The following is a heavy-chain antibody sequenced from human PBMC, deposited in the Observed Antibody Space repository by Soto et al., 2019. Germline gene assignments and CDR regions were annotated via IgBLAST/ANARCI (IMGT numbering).Heavy chain of an antibody. CDR2: ISGKNGNT. D-gene: IGHD6-19*01. CDR1: GYTFTSYG. V-gene: IGHV1-18*01. CDR3: ARDSFPLLSVAGTDFDY. J-gene: IGHJ4*02. Sequence: QVQLVQSGAEVKKLGASVKVSCKASGYTFTSYGISWVRQAPGQGLEWMGWISGKNGNTNYAQKLQGRVTMTTDTFTSTAYMELRSLRSDDTAVYYCARDSFPLLSVAGTDFDYWGQGTLVTVSS.